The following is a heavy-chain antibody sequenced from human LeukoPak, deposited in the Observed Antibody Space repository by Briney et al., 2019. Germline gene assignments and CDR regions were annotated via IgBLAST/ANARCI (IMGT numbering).Heavy chain of an antibody. D-gene: IGHD6-19*01. CDR3: VKVSVTGTSAEY. J-gene: IGHJ4*02. V-gene: IGHV3-64D*06. CDR1: GFIFSRYA. Sequence: GGSLRLSCLASGFIFSRYAMHWVRQAPGKGLDYVSAISTTGGSTYYADSVKGRFTISRDNSKNTLYLQMSSLRAEDMAVYYCVKVSVTGTSAEYWGQGTLVTVSS. CDR2: ISTTGGST.